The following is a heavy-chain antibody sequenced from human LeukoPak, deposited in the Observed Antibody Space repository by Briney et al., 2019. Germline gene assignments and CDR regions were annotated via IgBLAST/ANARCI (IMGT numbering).Heavy chain of an antibody. Sequence: GGSLRLSCAASGFTFSSYGMTWVRQAPGKGLEWVSYISSSSSTIYYADSVKGRFTISRDNAKNTLYLQLNSLRAEDTAVYYCAKDTGWFDPWGQGTLVTASS. D-gene: IGHD4-17*01. J-gene: IGHJ5*02. CDR1: GFTFSSYG. CDR3: AKDTGWFDP. V-gene: IGHV3-48*01. CDR2: ISSSSSTI.